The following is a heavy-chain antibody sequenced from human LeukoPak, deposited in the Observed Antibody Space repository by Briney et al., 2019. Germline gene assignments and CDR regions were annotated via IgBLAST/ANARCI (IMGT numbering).Heavy chain of an antibody. J-gene: IGHJ3*02. CDR2: ISWNSGSI. D-gene: IGHD3-22*01. CDR3: ASTYYYDSSGYSHPPGAFDI. Sequence: GRSLRLSCAASGFTFDDYAMHWVRQAPGKGLEWVSGISWNSGSIGYADSVKGRFTISRDNSKNTLYLQMNSLRAEDTAVYYCASTYYYDSSGYSHPPGAFDIWGQGTMVTVSS. V-gene: IGHV3-9*01. CDR1: GFTFDDYA.